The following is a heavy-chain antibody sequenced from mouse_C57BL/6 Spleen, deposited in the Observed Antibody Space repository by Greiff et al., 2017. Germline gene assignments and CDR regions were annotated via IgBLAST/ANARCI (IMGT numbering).Heavy chain of an antibody. Sequence: QVQLKESGAELARPGASVKMSCKASGYTFTSYTMHWVKQRPGQGLEWIGYINPSSGYTKYNQKFKDKATLTADKSSSTAYMQLSSLTSEDSAVYYCARSEGYGNLHFDYWGQGTTLTVSS. CDR1: GYTFTSYT. CDR3: ARSEGYGNLHFDY. J-gene: IGHJ2*01. CDR2: INPSSGYT. V-gene: IGHV1-4*01. D-gene: IGHD2-1*01.